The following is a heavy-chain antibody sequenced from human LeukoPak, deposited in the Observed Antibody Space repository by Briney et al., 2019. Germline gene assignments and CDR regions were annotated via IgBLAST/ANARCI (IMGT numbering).Heavy chain of an antibody. V-gene: IGHV3-23*01. CDR1: GFTFNNYA. D-gene: IGHD4-17*01. J-gene: IGHJ3*02. CDR2: ISGSGGST. CDR3: AKDATVTTTGNAFDI. Sequence: GGSLRLSCAASGFTFNNYAMSWVRQAPGKGLDWVSAISGSGGSTYYADSVKGRFTISRDNSKNTLYLQINSLRAEDTAIYYCAKDATVTTTGNAFDIWGQGTMVIVSS.